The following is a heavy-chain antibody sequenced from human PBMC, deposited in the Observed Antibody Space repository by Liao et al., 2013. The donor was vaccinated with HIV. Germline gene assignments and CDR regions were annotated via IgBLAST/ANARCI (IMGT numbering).Heavy chain of an antibody. CDR2: IYYSGST. Sequence: QVQLQESGPGLVKPSETLSLTCTVSGGSISSYYWSWIRQPPGKGLEWIGYIYYSGSTNYNPSLKSRVTISVDTSKNQFSLKLSSVTAADTAVYYCARGSSGWYGYYYYYMDVWGQRDHG. J-gene: IGHJ6*03. CDR1: GGSISSYY. CDR3: ARGSSGWYGYYYYYMDV. V-gene: IGHV4-59*01. D-gene: IGHD6-19*01.